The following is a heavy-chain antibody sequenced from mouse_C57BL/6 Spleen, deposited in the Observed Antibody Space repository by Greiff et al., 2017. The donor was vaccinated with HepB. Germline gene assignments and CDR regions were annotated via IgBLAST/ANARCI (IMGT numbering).Heavy chain of an antibody. V-gene: IGHV1-85*01. D-gene: IGHD2-4*01. Sequence: VQVVESGPELVKPGASVKLSCKASGYTFTSYDINWVKQRPGQGLEWIGWIYPRDGSTKYNEKFKGKATLTVDTSSSTAYMELHSLTSEDSAVYFCAHDYGFAYWGQGTLVTVSA. CDR1: GYTFTSYD. CDR2: IYPRDGST. CDR3: AHDYGFAY. J-gene: IGHJ3*01.